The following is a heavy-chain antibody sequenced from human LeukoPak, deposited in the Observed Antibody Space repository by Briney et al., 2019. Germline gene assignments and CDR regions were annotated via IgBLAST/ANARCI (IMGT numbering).Heavy chain of an antibody. CDR3: ARRGYGNYENWFDP. J-gene: IGHJ5*02. Sequence: PSETLSLTCTVSRGSISSGGYYWTWIRQHPGKGLEWIGYIYYSGNTVYNPSLKSRVTISVDTSKNQFSLRLSSVTAADTAVYYCARRGYGNYENWFDPWGQGTLVTVSS. V-gene: IGHV4-31*03. CDR2: IYYSGNT. D-gene: IGHD4-11*01. CDR1: RGSISSGGYY.